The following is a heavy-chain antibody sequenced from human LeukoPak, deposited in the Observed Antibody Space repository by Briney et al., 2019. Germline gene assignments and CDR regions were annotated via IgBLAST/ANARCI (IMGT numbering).Heavy chain of an antibody. CDR2: ISSSSSYI. D-gene: IGHD5-18*01. J-gene: IGHJ4*02. Sequence: GGSLRLSCAASGFTFSNAWMSWVRQAPGKGLEWVSSISSSSSYIYYADSVKGRFTISRDNAKNSLYLQMNSLRAEDTAVYYCARGGAAIYDYWGQGTLVTVSS. CDR1: GFTFSNAW. CDR3: ARGGAAIYDY. V-gene: IGHV3-21*01.